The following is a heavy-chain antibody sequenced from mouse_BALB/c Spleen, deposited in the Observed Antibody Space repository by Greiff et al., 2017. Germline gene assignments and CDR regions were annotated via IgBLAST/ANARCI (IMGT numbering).Heavy chain of an antibody. D-gene: IGHD2-2*01. Sequence: VKLVESGAELMKPGASVKISCKATGYTFSSYWIEWVKQRPGHGLEWIGEILPGSGSTNYNEKFKGKATFTADTSSNTAYMQLSSLTSEDSAVYYCARKYYGYDRGYYFDYWGQGTTLTVSS. CDR2: ILPGSGST. J-gene: IGHJ2*01. CDR1: GYTFSSYW. V-gene: IGHV1-9*01. CDR3: ARKYYGYDRGYYFDY.